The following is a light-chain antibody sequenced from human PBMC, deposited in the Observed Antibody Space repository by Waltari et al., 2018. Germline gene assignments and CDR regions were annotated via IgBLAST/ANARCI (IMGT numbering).Light chain of an antibody. Sequence: QSALTQPASVSGSPGQSITMSCTGTSSDICTYNYVSWYQQHPGKAPKLMIYDVSNRPSGVFNRFSGAKSGITAALTISGLRAEDEADYYCSSYSDSSTLVVFGGGTKLTVL. V-gene: IGLV2-14*03. CDR2: DVS. J-gene: IGLJ3*02. CDR3: SSYSDSSTLVV. CDR1: SSDICTYNY.